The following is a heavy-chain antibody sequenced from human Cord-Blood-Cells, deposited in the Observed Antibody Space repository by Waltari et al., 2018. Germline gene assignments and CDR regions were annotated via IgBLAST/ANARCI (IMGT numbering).Heavy chain of an antibody. Sequence: EVQLVESGVGLIQPGGSLRLHCAAAGFTVSSNYLSWDRQAPGKGLEWVSVIYSGGRTYYADSVKGRFTISRDNSKNTLYLQMNSLRAEDTAVYYCARLDSSSWSHFDYWGQGTLVTVSS. CDR3: ARLDSSSWSHFDY. CDR2: IYSGGRT. D-gene: IGHD6-13*01. J-gene: IGHJ4*02. V-gene: IGHV3-53*01. CDR1: GFTVSSNY.